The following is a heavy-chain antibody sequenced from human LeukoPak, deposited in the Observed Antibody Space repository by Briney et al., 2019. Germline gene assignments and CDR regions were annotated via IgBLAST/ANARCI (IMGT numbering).Heavy chain of an antibody. J-gene: IGHJ4*02. CDR3: AKDVHYYDSSGYYFPFDY. V-gene: IGHV3-23*01. CDR2: ISGSGGST. Sequence: PGGSLRLSCAASGFTFSSYAMSWVRQAPGKGLEWVSAISGSGGSTYYADSVKGRFTISRDNSKNTLYLQMNSLRAEDTAVYCCAKDVHYYDSSGYYFPFDYWGQGTLVTVSS. D-gene: IGHD3-22*01. CDR1: GFTFSSYA.